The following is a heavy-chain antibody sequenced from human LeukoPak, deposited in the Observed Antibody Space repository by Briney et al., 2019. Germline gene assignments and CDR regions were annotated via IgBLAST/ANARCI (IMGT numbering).Heavy chain of an antibody. Sequence: SETLSLTCTVSGYSISSGYYWGWIRQPPGKGLEWIGSIYYSGSTYYNPSLKSRVTISVDTSKNQFSLKLSSVTAADTAVYYCARVRGSIYCSGGSCYSVWFDPWGQGTLVTVSS. CDR1: GYSISSGYY. CDR2: IYYSGST. V-gene: IGHV4-38-2*02. CDR3: ARVRGSIYCSGGSCYSVWFDP. D-gene: IGHD2-15*01. J-gene: IGHJ5*02.